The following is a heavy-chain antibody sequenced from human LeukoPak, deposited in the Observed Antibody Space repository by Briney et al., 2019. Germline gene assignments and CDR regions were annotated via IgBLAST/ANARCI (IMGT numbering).Heavy chain of an antibody. V-gene: IGHV4-34*01. D-gene: IGHD3-10*01. CDR2: INHSGST. CDR1: GGSFSGYY. Sequence: PSETLSLTCAVYGGSFSGYYWSWIRQPPGKGLEWIGEINHSGSTNYNPSLKSRVTISVDTSKNQFSLKLSSVTAADTAVCYCAIGELNLWFGEGDAFDIWGQGTMVTVSS. CDR3: AIGELNLWFGEGDAFDI. J-gene: IGHJ3*02.